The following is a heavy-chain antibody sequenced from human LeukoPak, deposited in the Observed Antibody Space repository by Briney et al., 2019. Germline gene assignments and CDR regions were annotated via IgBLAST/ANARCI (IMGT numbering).Heavy chain of an antibody. D-gene: IGHD3-10*01. V-gene: IGHV4-34*01. J-gene: IGHJ4*02. CDR1: GGSISSYY. CDR2: INHSGST. Sequence: SETLSLTCTVSGGSISSYYWSWIRQPPGKGLEWIGEINHSGSTNYNPSLKSRVTISVDTSKNQFSLKLSSVTAADTAVYYCARRRITMVRGVSGYFDYWGQGTLVTVSS. CDR3: ARRRITMVRGVSGYFDY.